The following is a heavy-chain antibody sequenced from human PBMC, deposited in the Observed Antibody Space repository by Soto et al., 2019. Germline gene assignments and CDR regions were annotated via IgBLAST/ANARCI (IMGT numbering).Heavy chain of an antibody. D-gene: IGHD3-22*01. Sequence: ASVKVSCKASGYTFTSYDINWVRQATGQGLEWMGWMNPNSGNTGYAQKFQGRVTMTRNTSISTAYMELGSPRSEDTAVYYCARGLFYYDSSGSHYGMDVWGQGTTVTVSS. CDR2: MNPNSGNT. CDR3: ARGLFYYDSSGSHYGMDV. CDR1: GYTFTSYD. J-gene: IGHJ6*02. V-gene: IGHV1-8*01.